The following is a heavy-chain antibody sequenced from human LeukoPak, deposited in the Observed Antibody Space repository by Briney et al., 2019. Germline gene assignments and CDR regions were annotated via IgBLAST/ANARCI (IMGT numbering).Heavy chain of an antibody. D-gene: IGHD3-22*01. J-gene: IGHJ4*02. V-gene: IGHV3-53*01. CDR3: ARVSSSGLFYFDY. CDR2: IYSGGST. CDR1: GFTVSNNY. Sequence: GGSLRLSCAASGFTVSNNYMSWVRQAPGKGLEWVSVIYSGGSTYYADSVKGRFTISRDNSKNTLYLQMNSLRAEDTAVYYCARVSSSGLFYFDYWGQGTLVTVSS.